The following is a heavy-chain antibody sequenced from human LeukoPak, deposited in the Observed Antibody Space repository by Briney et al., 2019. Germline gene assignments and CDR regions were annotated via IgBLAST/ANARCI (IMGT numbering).Heavy chain of an antibody. J-gene: IGHJ3*02. CDR3: ARASFGYSSGWYTPNAFDI. V-gene: IGHV4-59*12. CDR2: IYYSGST. CDR1: GGSISSYY. Sequence: SETLSLTCTVSGGSISSYYWSWIRQPPGKGLEWIGYIYYSGSTNYNPSLKSRVTISVDTSKNQFSLKLSSVTAADTAVYYCARASFGYSSGWYTPNAFDIWAKGQWSPSLQ. D-gene: IGHD6-19*01.